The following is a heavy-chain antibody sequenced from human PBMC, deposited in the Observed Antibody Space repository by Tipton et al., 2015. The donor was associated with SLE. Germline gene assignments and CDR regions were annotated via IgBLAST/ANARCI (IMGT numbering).Heavy chain of an antibody. D-gene: IGHD1-26*01. Sequence: SLRLSCAASGFTFDDYAMSWVRQAPGKGLEWVSGINWNGGSKGYADSMKGRFTISRDNAKNPLYLQMNSLRVEDTAFYYCARGTYSRYSGNYYIVDSWGQGTLVTVSS. J-gene: IGHJ4*02. V-gene: IGHV3-20*04. CDR3: ARGTYSRYSGNYYIVDS. CDR2: INWNGGSK. CDR1: GFTFDDYA.